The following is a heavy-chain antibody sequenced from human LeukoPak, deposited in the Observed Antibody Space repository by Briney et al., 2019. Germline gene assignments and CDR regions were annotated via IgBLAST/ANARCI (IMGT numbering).Heavy chain of an antibody. CDR3: ARDEGSSYPFDY. CDR2: IYYSGST. Sequence: PETLSLTCTVSGGSISSYYWSWIRQPPGKGLEWIGYIYYSGSTNYNPSLKSRITISVDTSKNQFSLNLSSVTAADTAVYFCARDEGSSYPFDYWGQGTLVTVSS. CDR1: GGSISSYY. J-gene: IGHJ4*02. D-gene: IGHD2-2*01. V-gene: IGHV4-59*12.